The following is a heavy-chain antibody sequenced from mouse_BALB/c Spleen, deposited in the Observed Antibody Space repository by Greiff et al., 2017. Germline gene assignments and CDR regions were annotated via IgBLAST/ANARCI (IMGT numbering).Heavy chain of an antibody. CDR3: ARSSYDYDAMDY. Sequence: VQLKESGPGLVKPSQSLSLTCTVTGYSITSDYAWNWIRQFPGNKLEWMGYISYSGSTSYNPSLKSRISITRDTSKNQFFLQLNSVTTEDTATYYCARSSYDYDAMDYWGQGTSVTVSS. D-gene: IGHD6-5*01. CDR1: GYSITSDYA. J-gene: IGHJ4*01. V-gene: IGHV3-2*02. CDR2: ISYSGST.